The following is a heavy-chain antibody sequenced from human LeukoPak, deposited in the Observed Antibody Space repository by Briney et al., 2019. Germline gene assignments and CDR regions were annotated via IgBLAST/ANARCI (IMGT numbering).Heavy chain of an antibody. CDR1: GYTFTSYG. V-gene: IGHV1-18*01. J-gene: IGHJ4*02. D-gene: IGHD3-22*01. CDR2: ISTYNGNT. Sequence: ASVKVSCKTSGYTFTSYGIIWVRQAPGQGLEWMGWISTYNGNTNYAQKIQGRDTMTIDTSTSTAYVELRSLRSDDTPVYYCARDKGFMGYDSSGYPALPSDYWGQGTLVTVSS. CDR3: ARDKGFMGYDSSGYPALPSDY.